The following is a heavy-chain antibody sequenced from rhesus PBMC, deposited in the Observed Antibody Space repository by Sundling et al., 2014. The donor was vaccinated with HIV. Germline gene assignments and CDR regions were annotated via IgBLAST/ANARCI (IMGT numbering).Heavy chain of an antibody. CDR1: GGSISNYR. CDR3: VREKYSTSCFDY. D-gene: IGHD6-43*01. V-gene: IGHV4S10*01. Sequence: QVQLQESGPGLVKPSETLSLTCTVSGGSISNYRWSWIRQPPGKGLEWIGYISGRSTSTYYNPSLKSRVTISKDTSKNQFSLKLSSVTAADTAVYYCVREKYSTSCFDYWGQGVLVTVSS. J-gene: IGHJ4*01. CDR2: ISGRSTST.